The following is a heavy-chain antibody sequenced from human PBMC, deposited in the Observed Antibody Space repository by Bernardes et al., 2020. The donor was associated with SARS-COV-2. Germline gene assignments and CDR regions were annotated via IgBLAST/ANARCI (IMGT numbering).Heavy chain of an antibody. CDR2: ISDSGGNS. D-gene: IGHD3-9*01. V-gene: IGHV3-23*01. CDR1: GLTFSTCA. J-gene: IGHJ6*02. CDR3: AKASTVYDILTGNYNSFYYFGLDV. Sequence: GSLRLSCAASGLTFSTCAMSWVRQAPGKGLEWVSGISDSGGNSYDADSVKGRFTISRDNSKNTLFLQMNSLRAEDTAVYYCAKASTVYDILTGNYNSFYYFGLDVWGQGTTVTVSS.